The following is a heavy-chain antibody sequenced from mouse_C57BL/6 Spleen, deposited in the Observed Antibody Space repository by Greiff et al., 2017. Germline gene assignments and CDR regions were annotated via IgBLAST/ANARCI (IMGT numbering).Heavy chain of an antibody. CDR1: GYTFTSYG. D-gene: IGHD3-2*02. Sequence: QVHVKQSGAELARPGASVKLSCKASGYTFTSYGISWVKQRTGQGLEWIGEIYPRSGNTYYNEKFKGKATLTADKSSSTAYMELRSLTSEDSAVYFCALDSSGYVFAYWGQGTLVTVSA. V-gene: IGHV1-81*01. J-gene: IGHJ3*01. CDR3: ALDSSGYVFAY. CDR2: IYPRSGNT.